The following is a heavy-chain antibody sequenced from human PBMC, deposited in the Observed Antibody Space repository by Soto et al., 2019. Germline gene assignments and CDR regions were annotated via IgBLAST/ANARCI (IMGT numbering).Heavy chain of an antibody. J-gene: IGHJ4*02. CDR2: IYWDDDK. CDR1: GFSLSTSGVG. CDR3: AHSLRDMATTKYFDY. V-gene: IGHV2-5*02. D-gene: IGHD1-1*01. Sequence: QITLKESGPTLVKPTQTLTLTCTFSGFSLSTSGVGVGWIRQPPGKALEWLALIYWDDDKRYSPSLKSRLTITKDTSKNQVVLTMTNMDPVDTATYYCAHSLRDMATTKYFDYWGQGTLGTVSS.